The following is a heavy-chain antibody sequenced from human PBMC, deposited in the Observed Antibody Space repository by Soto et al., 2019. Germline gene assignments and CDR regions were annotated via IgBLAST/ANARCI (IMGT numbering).Heavy chain of an antibody. Sequence: ASVKVSCKASGYTFTSYYMHWVRQAPGQGLEWMGIINPSGGSTSYAQKFQGRVTMTRDTSTSTVYMELSSLRSEDTAVYYCARDRRAIVVVQAAPNWFDPWGQGTLVTVSS. CDR2: INPSGGST. D-gene: IGHD2-2*01. CDR1: GYTFTSYY. V-gene: IGHV1-46*01. CDR3: ARDRRAIVVVQAAPNWFDP. J-gene: IGHJ5*02.